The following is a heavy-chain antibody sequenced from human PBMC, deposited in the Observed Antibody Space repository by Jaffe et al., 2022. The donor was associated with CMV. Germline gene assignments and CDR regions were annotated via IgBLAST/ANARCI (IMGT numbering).Heavy chain of an antibody. CDR2: INHSGST. J-gene: IGHJ6*02. V-gene: IGHV4-34*01. D-gene: IGHD5-18*01. CDR1: GGSFSGYY. CDR3: ARGLLEGPYSSPGSYGMDV. Sequence: QVQLQQWGAGLLKPSETLSLTCAVYGGSFSGYYWSWIRQPPGKGLEWIGEINHSGSTNYNPSLKSRVTISVDTSKNQFSLKLSSVTAADTAVYYCARGLLEGPYSSPGSYGMDVWGQGTTVTVSS.